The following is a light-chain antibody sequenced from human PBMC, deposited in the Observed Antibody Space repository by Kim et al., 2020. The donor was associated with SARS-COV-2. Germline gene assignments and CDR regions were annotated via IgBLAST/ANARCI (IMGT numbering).Light chain of an antibody. Sequence: SPRERPIRSCRAIQSGSRSYLAWYQQKPGQAPRRLIYGASSRATGIPGRLSGSVSGTDFTLTIRRLEPEDFAVYYCQQYGSSPLTVGGGTKVDIK. J-gene: IGKJ4*01. CDR2: GAS. V-gene: IGKV3-20*01. CDR3: QQYGSSPLT. CDR1: QSGSRSY.